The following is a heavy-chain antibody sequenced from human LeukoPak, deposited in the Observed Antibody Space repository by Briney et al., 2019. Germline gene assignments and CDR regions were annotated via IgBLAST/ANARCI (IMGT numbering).Heavy chain of an antibody. CDR2: ISSSGST. J-gene: IGHJ4*02. CDR3: ASQKKGYSSSWHRFDY. D-gene: IGHD6-13*01. V-gene: IGHV4-61*02. Sequence: SETLSLTCTVPGDSISSGDYYWSWTRQPAGKGLEWIGRISSSGSTNYNPSLKSRVTISVDTSKNQFSLKLSSVTAADTAVYYCASQKKGYSSSWHRFDYWGQGTLVTVSS. CDR1: GDSISSGDYY.